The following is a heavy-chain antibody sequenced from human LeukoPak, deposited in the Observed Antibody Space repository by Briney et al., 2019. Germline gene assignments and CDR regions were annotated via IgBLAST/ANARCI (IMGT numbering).Heavy chain of an antibody. D-gene: IGHD6-6*01. V-gene: IGHV3-23*01. CDR3: AKADSYSSSSAFDY. CDR2: ISGSGGST. CDR1: GFTFSSYA. J-gene: IGHJ4*02. Sequence: GGSLRLSCAASGFTFSSYAMSWVRQARGKGLEWVSAISGSGGSTYYADSVKGRFTISRDNSKNTLYLQMNSLRAEDTAVYYCAKADSYSSSSAFDYWGQGTLVTVSS.